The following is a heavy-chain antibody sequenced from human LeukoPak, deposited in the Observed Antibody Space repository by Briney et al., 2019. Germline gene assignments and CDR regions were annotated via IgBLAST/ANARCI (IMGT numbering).Heavy chain of an antibody. CDR2: IYSSGST. Sequence: SETLSLTCTVSGGSISNYYWSWIRQPPGKGLEWIGYIYSSGSTSYNPPLKSRVTMSVDTSKNQFSLKLNSVTAADTAVYHCARGYSRDWGLQYFQHWGQGTLVTVSS. CDR1: GGSISNYY. D-gene: IGHD6-19*01. V-gene: IGHV4-59*01. J-gene: IGHJ1*01. CDR3: ARGYSRDWGLQYFQH.